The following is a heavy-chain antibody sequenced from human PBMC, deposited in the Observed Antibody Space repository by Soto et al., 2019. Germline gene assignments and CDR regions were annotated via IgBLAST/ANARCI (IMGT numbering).Heavy chain of an antibody. Sequence: ASVKVSCKASGYTLTTFFMHWLRQPPGQDLEWMGVIYPGYPAGRRNTYPHKLQGRLTITTNTSPSTVYQELSGLKSDDTAVYYCAREAIVAGATTGMDVWGQGTTVTVSS. D-gene: IGHD1-26*01. V-gene: IGHV1-46*01. CDR1: GYTLTTFF. J-gene: IGHJ6*02. CDR2: IYPGYPAGRRN. CDR3: AREAIVAGATTGMDV.